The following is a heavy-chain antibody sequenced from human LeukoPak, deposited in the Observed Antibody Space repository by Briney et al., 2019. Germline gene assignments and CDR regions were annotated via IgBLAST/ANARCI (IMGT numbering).Heavy chain of an antibody. CDR2: ISSSSSYI. J-gene: IGHJ4*02. Sequence: PGGSLRLSCAASGFTFSSYSMNWVRQAPGKGLEWVSSISSSSSYIYYADSVKGRFTISRDNAKNSLYLQMNSLRAEDTAVYYCARGRIDYSSGWSKPDYWGQGTLVTVSS. CDR3: ARGRIDYSSGWSKPDY. D-gene: IGHD6-19*01. V-gene: IGHV3-21*01. CDR1: GFTFSSYS.